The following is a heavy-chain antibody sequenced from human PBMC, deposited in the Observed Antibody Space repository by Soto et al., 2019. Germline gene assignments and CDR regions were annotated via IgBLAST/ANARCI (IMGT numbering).Heavy chain of an antibody. Sequence: GGSLRLSCAASGCTFISRWMHWVRQAPGKGLVWVSRINSDGTTITYADSVKGRFTISRDNAKNTLYLQMNSLRAEDTAVYYCARGTQTTVTTRLFDCWGQGTLVTVSS. V-gene: IGHV3-74*01. CDR2: INSDGTTI. J-gene: IGHJ4*02. CDR1: GCTFISRW. D-gene: IGHD4-17*01. CDR3: ARGTQTTVTTRLFDC.